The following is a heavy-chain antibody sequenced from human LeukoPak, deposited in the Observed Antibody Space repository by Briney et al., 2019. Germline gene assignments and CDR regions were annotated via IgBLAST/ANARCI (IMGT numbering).Heavy chain of an antibody. V-gene: IGHV3-23*01. CDR2: ISGSGGST. J-gene: IGHJ4*02. Sequence: PGGSLRLSCAASGFTFSSYAMSWVRQAPGKGLEWVSAISGSGGSTYYADSVKGRFTISRDNSKNTLYLQMNSLRAEDTAVYYCAKAGFKVRYFDWLLRYFDYWGQGTLVTVSS. CDR1: GFTFSSYA. D-gene: IGHD3-9*01. CDR3: AKAGFKVRYFDWLLRYFDY.